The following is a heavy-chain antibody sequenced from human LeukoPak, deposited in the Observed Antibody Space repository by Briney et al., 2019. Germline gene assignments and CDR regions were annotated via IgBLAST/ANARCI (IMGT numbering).Heavy chain of an antibody. D-gene: IGHD6-19*01. CDR3: ARGWAFAY. Sequence: SQTLSLTCAISGDSVSSNITAWNWIRQSASRGLEWLGRTYYRSKWYNDYAVSVKRRITINPDTSKNQFSLQLNSVTPEDTAVYYCARGWAFAYWGQGTLVTVSS. CDR1: GDSVSSNITA. CDR2: TYYRSKWYN. V-gene: IGHV6-1*01. J-gene: IGHJ4*02.